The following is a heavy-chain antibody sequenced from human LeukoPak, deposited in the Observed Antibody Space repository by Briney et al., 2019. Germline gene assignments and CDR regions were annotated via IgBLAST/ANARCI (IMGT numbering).Heavy chain of an antibody. CDR3: ARPMGPRDGGYHSSRFDS. J-gene: IGHJ5*01. CDR1: GFTLSTYA. CDR2: ISTTT. Sequence: PPESLTLSCAASGFTLSTYAMSWVRQVQAKGLEWVSAISTTTYYADFVEGRFTISRDNSKNTLYLQVNSLRADDKAVYYCARPMGPRDGGYHSSRFDSWGQGTLVTVSS. D-gene: IGHD4-17*01. V-gene: IGHV3-23*01.